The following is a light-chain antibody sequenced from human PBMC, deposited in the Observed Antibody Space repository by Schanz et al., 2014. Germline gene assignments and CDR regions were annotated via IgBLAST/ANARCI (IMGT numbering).Light chain of an antibody. CDR2: GAS. V-gene: IGKV3-20*01. CDR3: HQYYTSPLT. Sequence: EIVLTQSPGTLSLSPGEGATLSCRASQSVSSNYLAWYQQKPGQAPRLLIYGASTRATGIPDRFSGSGSGTEFTLTISSLQAEDVAVYYCHQYYTSPLTFGQGTRLEIK. CDR1: QSVSSNY. J-gene: IGKJ5*01.